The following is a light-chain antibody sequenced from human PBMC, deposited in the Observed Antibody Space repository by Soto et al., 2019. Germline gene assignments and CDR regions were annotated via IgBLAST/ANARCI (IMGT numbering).Light chain of an antibody. V-gene: IGKV3-11*01. Sequence: EIVLTQSPATLSLSPGERATLSCRASQSVSNYLAWYQQKPGQAPRLLIFDASNRATGIPARFSGSGSGTFFTLTISSLEPEDFAIYYCQLRSDWLFTFGPGTKVDIK. CDR3: QLRSDWLFT. J-gene: IGKJ3*01. CDR1: QSVSNY. CDR2: DAS.